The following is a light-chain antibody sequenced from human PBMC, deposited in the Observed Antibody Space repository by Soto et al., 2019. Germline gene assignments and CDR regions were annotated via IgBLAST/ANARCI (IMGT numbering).Light chain of an antibody. CDR3: QQYYSYPYT. Sequence: AIRMTQSPSSFSASTGDRVTITCRASQGISSYLAWYQQKPGKAPKLLIYAASILQSGVPSRFSGSGSGTDFTLTIICLQSEDFATCYCQQYYSYPYTCGQGTKLEIK. CDR1: QGISSY. J-gene: IGKJ2*01. CDR2: AAS. V-gene: IGKV1-8*01.